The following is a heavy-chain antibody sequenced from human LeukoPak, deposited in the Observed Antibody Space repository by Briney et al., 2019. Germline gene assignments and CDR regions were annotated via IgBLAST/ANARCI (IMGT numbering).Heavy chain of an antibody. CDR1: GFTFSSYA. CDR3: AKWGYDFRAFDI. CDR2: ISGSGGST. V-gene: IGHV3-23*01. J-gene: IGHJ3*02. D-gene: IGHD5-12*01. Sequence: GGSLRLSCAASGFTFSSYAMSWVRQAPGKGLGWVSAISGSGGSTYYADSVKGRFTISRDNSKNTLYLQMNSLRAEDTAVYYCAKWGYDFRAFDIWGQGTMVTVSS.